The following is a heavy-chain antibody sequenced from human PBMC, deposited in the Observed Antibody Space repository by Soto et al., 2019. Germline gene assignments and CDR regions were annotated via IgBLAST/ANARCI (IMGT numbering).Heavy chain of an antibody. Sequence: WGCLGLSCAASGFTFSSYAMSWVRQAPGKGLEWVANIDPDGSQKYYVDSVKGRFTISRDNAKNSLYLQMNSLRAEDTAVYYCARDMGPSGAYGYWGQGTLVTVSS. V-gene: IGHV3-7*01. J-gene: IGHJ4*02. CDR1: GFTFSSYA. CDR3: ARDMGPSGAYGY. CDR2: IDPDGSQK. D-gene: IGHD1-26*01.